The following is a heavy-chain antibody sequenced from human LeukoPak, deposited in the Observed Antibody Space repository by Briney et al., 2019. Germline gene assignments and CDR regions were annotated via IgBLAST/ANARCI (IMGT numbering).Heavy chain of an antibody. CDR3: AREFYDFWSGYYGSEFDY. V-gene: IGHV3-33*01. J-gene: IGHJ4*02. CDR2: IWYDGSNK. D-gene: IGHD3-3*01. CDR1: GFTFSSYG. Sequence: PGGSLRLSCAASGFTFSSYGMHWARQAPGKGLEWVAVIWYDGSNKYYADSVKGRFTISRDNSKNTLYLQMNSLRAEDTAVYYCAREFYDFWSGYYGSEFDYWGQGTLVTVSS.